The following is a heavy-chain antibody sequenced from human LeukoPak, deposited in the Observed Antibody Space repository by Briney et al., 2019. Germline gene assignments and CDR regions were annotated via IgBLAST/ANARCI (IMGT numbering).Heavy chain of an antibody. V-gene: IGHV3-30*02. CDR3: AKVGGSSSRYGPAEYFQH. CDR1: GFTFSSYG. J-gene: IGHJ1*01. Sequence: GGSLRLSCAASGFTFSSYGMHWVRQAPGKGLEWVAFIRYDGSNKYYADSVKGRFTISRDNSKNTLYLQMNSLRAEDTAVYYCAKVGGSSSRYGPAEYFQHWGQGTLVTVSS. CDR2: IRYDGSNK. D-gene: IGHD6-13*01.